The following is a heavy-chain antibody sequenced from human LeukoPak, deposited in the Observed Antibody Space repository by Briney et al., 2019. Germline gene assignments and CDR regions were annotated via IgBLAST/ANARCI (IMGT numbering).Heavy chain of an antibody. J-gene: IGHJ4*02. CDR2: IYYSGST. V-gene: IGHV4-31*03. CDR1: GGSIDSGGYY. Sequence: ASQTLSLTCTVSGGSIDSGGYYWSWIRQHPGKGLAWIGYIYYSGSTNYSPSLRSRVTMSVDTSKNQFSLKLSSMTAADTAVYYCARARTMVTTFDFWGQGTLVTVSS. CDR3: ARARTMVTTFDF. D-gene: IGHD4-17*01.